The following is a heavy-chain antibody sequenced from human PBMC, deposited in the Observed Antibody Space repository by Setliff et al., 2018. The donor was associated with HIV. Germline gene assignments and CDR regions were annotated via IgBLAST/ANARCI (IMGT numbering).Heavy chain of an antibody. J-gene: IGHJ4*02. D-gene: IGHD3-10*01. CDR3: AREHLYGSGGYYNATYYFDY. Sequence: GASVKVSCKASGYTFTTYAMNWVRQAPGQGLEWMGWINTNTGNPTYAQGFTGRFVFSLDTSVSTAYLQISSLKAEDTAVYYCAREHLYGSGGYYNATYYFDYWGQGTLVTVSS. V-gene: IGHV7-4-1*02. CDR2: INTNTGNP. CDR1: GYTFTTYA.